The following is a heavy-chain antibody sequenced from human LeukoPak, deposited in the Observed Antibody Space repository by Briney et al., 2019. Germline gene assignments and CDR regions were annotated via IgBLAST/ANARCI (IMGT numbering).Heavy chain of an antibody. CDR3: ASSGYSLFDY. V-gene: IGHV3-74*01. D-gene: IGHD5-18*01. CDR2: ISLDGSRT. J-gene: IGHJ4*02. Sequence: GGSLRLSCAASGFMFTRFTMNWVRQAPGKGLVWVSRISLDGSRTDYADSVKGRFTISRDNAKNTLYLQMNTLRAEDTAVYYCASSGYSLFDYWGQGALVTVSS. CDR1: GFMFTRFT.